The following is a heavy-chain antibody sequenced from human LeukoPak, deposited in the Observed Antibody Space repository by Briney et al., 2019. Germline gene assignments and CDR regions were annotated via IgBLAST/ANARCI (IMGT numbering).Heavy chain of an antibody. CDR2: INPDGSTT. J-gene: IGHJ4*02. CDR1: GFTFSSYW. D-gene: IGHD2-2*02. V-gene: IGHV3-74*01. CDR3: ARGLGYCSSTSCYTHDY. Sequence: GGSLRLSCAASGFTFSSYWMHWVRQAPGKGLVWVSRINPDGSTTSYADSVKDRFTISRDNAKNSLYLQMNSLRAEDTAVYYCARGLGYCSSTSCYTHDYWGQGTLVTVSS.